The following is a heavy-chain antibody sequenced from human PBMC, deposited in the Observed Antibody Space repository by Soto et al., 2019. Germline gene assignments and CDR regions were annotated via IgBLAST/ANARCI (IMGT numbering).Heavy chain of an antibody. D-gene: IGHD6-19*01. Sequence: EVQLVESGGGLIQPGGSLRLSCAASGFAVSGKYMTRVRQAPGKGLEWVSVIYGGGTTYYADSVKGRFTISRDTSKNTLYLQMNSLRAEDTAVYYCVQTTGWPGFDFWGQGTLVTVSS. CDR1: GFAVSGKY. J-gene: IGHJ4*02. CDR2: IYGGGTT. CDR3: VQTTGWPGFDF. V-gene: IGHV3-53*01.